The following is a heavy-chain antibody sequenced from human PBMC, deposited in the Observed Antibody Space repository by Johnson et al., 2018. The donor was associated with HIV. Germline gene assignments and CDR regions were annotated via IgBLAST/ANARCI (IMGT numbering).Heavy chain of an antibody. CDR2: ISYDGSNK. J-gene: IGHJ3*02. CDR1: GFTFSSYA. Sequence: QVQLVESGGGPVQSGGSLRLSCAASGFTFSSYAMHWVRQAPGKGLEWVAVISYDGSNKYYADSVKGRFTISRDNSKNTLYLQMNSLRAEDTAVYYCAREGNYAAFDIWGQGTMVTVSS. D-gene: IGHD4-11*01. CDR3: AREGNYAAFDI. V-gene: IGHV3-30-3*01.